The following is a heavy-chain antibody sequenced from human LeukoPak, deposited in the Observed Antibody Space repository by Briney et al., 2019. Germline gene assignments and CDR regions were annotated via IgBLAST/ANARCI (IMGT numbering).Heavy chain of an antibody. CDR3: ARARPGAYCGTTSCFSDY. Sequence: ASVKVSCKASGYIFTSYGINWVRQAPGQGLEWMGWISAYNGNTNYAQNLQGRVALTTDTSTRTAYMELWSLRSDDTAVYFCARARPGAYCGTTSCFSDYWGQGTLVTVSS. D-gene: IGHD2-2*01. CDR2: ISAYNGNT. J-gene: IGHJ4*02. CDR1: GYIFTSYG. V-gene: IGHV1-18*01.